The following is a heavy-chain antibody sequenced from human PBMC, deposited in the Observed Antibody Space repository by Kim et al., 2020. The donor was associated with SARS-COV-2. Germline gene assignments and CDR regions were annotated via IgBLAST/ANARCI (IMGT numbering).Heavy chain of an antibody. CDR1: GFTFSSYA. D-gene: IGHD2-2*01. CDR3: AKDHTQVVPAAIGCWFDP. CDR2: ISGSGGST. Sequence: GGSLRLSCAASGFTFSSYAMSWVRQAPGKGLEWVSAISGSGGSTYYADSVKGRFTISRDNSKNTLYLQMNSLRAEDTAVYYCAKDHTQVVPAAIGCWFDPWGQGTLVTVSS. J-gene: IGHJ5*02. V-gene: IGHV3-23*01.